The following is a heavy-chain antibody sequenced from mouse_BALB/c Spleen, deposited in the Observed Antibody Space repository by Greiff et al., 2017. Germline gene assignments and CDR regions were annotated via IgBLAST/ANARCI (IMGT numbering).Heavy chain of an antibody. CDR3: ARHGGGNYGGY. CDR1: GFAFSSYD. V-gene: IGHV5-12-1*01. CDR2: ISSGGGST. J-gene: IGHJ2*01. D-gene: IGHD2-1*01. Sequence: EVMLVESGGGLVKPGGSLKLSCAASGFAFSSYDMSWVRQTPEKRLEWVAYISSGGGSTYYPDTVKGRFTISRDNAKNTLYLQMSSLKSEDTAMYYCARHGGGNYGGYWGQGTTLTVSS.